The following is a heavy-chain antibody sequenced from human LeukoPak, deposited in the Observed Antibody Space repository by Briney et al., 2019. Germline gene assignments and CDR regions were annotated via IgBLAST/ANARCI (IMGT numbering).Heavy chain of an antibody. CDR3: ARHLHVTTIGYHSYYYMDV. D-gene: IGHD4-11*01. CDR2: IKQDGSEK. CDR1: GFTFSSYW. J-gene: IGHJ6*03. Sequence: PGGSLRLSCAASGFTFSSYWMSWVRQAPGKGLEWVANIKQDGSEKYYVDSVKGRFTISRDNAKNSLYLQMNSLRAEDTAVYYCARHLHVTTIGYHSYYYMDVWGKGTTVTVSS. V-gene: IGHV3-7*01.